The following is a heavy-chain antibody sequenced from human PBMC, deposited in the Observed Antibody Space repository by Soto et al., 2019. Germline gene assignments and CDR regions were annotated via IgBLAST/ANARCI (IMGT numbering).Heavy chain of an antibody. J-gene: IGHJ5*02. CDR3: ARLRGFRGSSGWYPYWFDP. V-gene: IGHV4-4*02. CDR2: IFHSGSA. Sequence: QVQLQESGPGLVKPSGTLSLTCAVSGDSITSRNWWTWVRQPPGKGLEWIGEIFHSGSANYNPSLKSRVTISVDKSTNQFSLKLNSVPAADTAMYYCARLRGFRGSSGWYPYWFDPWGQGTLVTVS. D-gene: IGHD6-19*01. CDR1: GDSITSRNW.